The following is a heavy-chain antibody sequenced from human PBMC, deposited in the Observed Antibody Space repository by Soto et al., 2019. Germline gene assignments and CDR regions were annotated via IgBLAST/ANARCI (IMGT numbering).Heavy chain of an antibody. CDR3: AKDIINGVLGHDFWSGYYPDFDY. V-gene: IGHV3-23*01. J-gene: IGHJ4*02. D-gene: IGHD3-3*01. Sequence: GGSLRLSCAASGFTFSSYAMSWVRQAPGKGLEWVSAISGSGGSTYYADSVKGRFTISRDNSKNTLYLQMNSLRAEDTAVYYCAKDIINGVLGHDFWSGYYPDFDYWGQGTLVTVSS. CDR2: ISGSGGST. CDR1: GFTFSSYA.